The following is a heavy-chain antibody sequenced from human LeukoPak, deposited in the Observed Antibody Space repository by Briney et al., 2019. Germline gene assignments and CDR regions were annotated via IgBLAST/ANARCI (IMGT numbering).Heavy chain of an antibody. D-gene: IGHD3-9*01. CDR3: ARGGYDILTGYYTDFDY. V-gene: IGHV3-30-3*01. CDR1: GFTFSSYA. CDR2: ISDDGTNK. Sequence: GGSLRLSCAASGFTFSSYAMHWVRQSPGRGLEWVALISDDGTNKYYADSVKGRFTISRDNSKNTLYLQMNSLRAEDTALYYCARGGYDILTGYYTDFDYWGQGTLVTVSS. J-gene: IGHJ4*02.